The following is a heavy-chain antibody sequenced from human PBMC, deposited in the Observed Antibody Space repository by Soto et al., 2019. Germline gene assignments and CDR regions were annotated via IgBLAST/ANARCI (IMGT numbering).Heavy chain of an antibody. CDR1: GYTFTNYA. CDR3: AREVPYYYHTRGAFDI. Sequence: QVHLVQSGAEVKKPGASVKVSCKASGYTFTNYAITWVRQAPGQGLEWMGWISAYNGNTNYTQKLQGRVTMTTDTPTSTDYMELRSLRSDDTAVYYCAREVPYYYHTRGAFDIWGQGTMVTVSS. CDR2: ISAYNGNT. J-gene: IGHJ3*02. D-gene: IGHD3-22*01. V-gene: IGHV1-18*01.